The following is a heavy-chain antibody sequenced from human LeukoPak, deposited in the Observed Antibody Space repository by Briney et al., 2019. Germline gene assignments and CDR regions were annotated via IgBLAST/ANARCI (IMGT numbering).Heavy chain of an antibody. CDR1: GGTFSSYA. J-gene: IGHJ5*02. V-gene: IGHV1-69*06. CDR3: ARVSSGRNGGSLLFDP. D-gene: IGHD6-19*01. Sequence: SVKVSCKASGGTFSSYAISWVRQAPGQGLERMGGIIPIFGTANYAQKFQGRVTITADKSTSTAYMELSSLRSEDTAVYYCARVSSGRNGGSLLFDPWGQGTLVTVSS. CDR2: IIPIFGTA.